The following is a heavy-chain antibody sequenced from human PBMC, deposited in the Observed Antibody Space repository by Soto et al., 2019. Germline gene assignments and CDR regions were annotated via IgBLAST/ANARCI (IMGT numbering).Heavy chain of an antibody. Sequence: GASVKVSCKASGFTFTSSAVQWVRQARGQRLEWIGWIVVGSGNTNYAQKFQERVTITRDMSTSTAYMELSSLRSEDTAVYYCAASYDFWSIAFDYWGQGTLVTVSS. CDR2: IVVGSGNT. J-gene: IGHJ4*02. D-gene: IGHD3-3*01. CDR3: AASYDFWSIAFDY. V-gene: IGHV1-58*01. CDR1: GFTFTSSA.